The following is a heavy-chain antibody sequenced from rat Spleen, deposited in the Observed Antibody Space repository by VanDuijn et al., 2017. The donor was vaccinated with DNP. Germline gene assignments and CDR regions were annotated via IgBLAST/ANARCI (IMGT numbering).Heavy chain of an antibody. Sequence: EVQLVESGGGLVQPGRSLKLSCVASGFTFNNYWMTWIRQAPGKGLEWVASITNTGGSTYYPDSVKGRFTISRDNAKSTLYLQMNSLRSEDTATYYCTRDITIAAISDWYFDFWGPGTMVTVSS. CDR1: GFTFNNYW. D-gene: IGHD1-2*01. V-gene: IGHV5-31*01. CDR3: TRDITIAAISDWYFDF. J-gene: IGHJ1*01. CDR2: ITNTGGST.